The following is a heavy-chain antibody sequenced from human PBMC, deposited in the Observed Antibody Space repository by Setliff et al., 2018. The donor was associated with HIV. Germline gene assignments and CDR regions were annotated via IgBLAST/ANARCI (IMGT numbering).Heavy chain of an antibody. CDR1: RFTFNDYW. V-gene: IGHV3-7*01. D-gene: IGHD3-16*01. J-gene: IGHJ3*02. CDR3: ARDYVWGRRAFDI. CDR2: IKPDGSEK. Sequence: PGGSLRLSCVASRFTFNDYWMSWVRQTPGKGLEWVANIKPDGSEKYYVDSVKGRFTISRDNAENSLYLQMNSLRAEDTAVYYCARDYVWGRRAFDIWGPGTMVTVSS.